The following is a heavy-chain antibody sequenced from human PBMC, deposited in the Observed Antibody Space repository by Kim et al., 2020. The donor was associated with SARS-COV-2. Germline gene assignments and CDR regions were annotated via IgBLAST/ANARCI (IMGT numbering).Heavy chain of an antibody. J-gene: IGHJ3*02. CDR2: IYPGDSDT. CDR3: ASTIAAAAKGGRAFDI. Sequence: GESLKISCKGSGYSFTSYWIGWVRQMPGKGLEWMGIIYPGDSDTRYSPSFQGQVTIPADKSISTAYLQWSSLKASDTAMYYCASTIAAAAKGGRAFDIWGQGKMVTVSS. V-gene: IGHV5-51*01. CDR1: GYSFTSYW. D-gene: IGHD6-13*01.